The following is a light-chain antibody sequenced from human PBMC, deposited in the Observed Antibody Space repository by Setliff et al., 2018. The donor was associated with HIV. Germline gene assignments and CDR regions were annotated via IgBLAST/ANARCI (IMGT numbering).Light chain of an antibody. Sequence: QSVLTQPASVSGSPGQLITISCTGTSSDVGGYNYVSWYQQHPGKAPKLMIYDVTNRPSGVSNRFSGSNSGNTASLTISGLQAEDEADYYCSSYTSNNSGVFGTGTKSPS. V-gene: IGLV2-14*03. CDR1: SSDVGGYNY. J-gene: IGLJ1*01. CDR3: SSYTSNNSGV. CDR2: DVT.